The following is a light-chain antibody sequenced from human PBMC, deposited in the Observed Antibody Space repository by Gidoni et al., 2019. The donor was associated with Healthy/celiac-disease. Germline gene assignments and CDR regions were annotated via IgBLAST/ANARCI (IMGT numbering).Light chain of an antibody. V-gene: IGKV1-39*01. J-gene: IGKJ1*01. CDR3: QQSYSTPWT. CDR2: AAS. CDR1: QSISSY. Sequence: DIQMTQSPSSLSASVGDRVTITCRASQSISSYLSWYQQKPGKAPELLIYAASTLQSGVPSRFSGSGSGIDFTLTITSLQPEDFATYYCQQSYSTPWTFGQXTKVEIK.